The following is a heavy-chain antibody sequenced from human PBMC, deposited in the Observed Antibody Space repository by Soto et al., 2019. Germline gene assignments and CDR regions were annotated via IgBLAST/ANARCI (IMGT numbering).Heavy chain of an antibody. CDR3: AKYHHGGRRPACYYMDV. CDR2: ISGSGGST. Sequence: GGSLRLSCAASGFTFSSYAMSWVRQAPGKGLEWVSAISGSGGSTYYADSVKGRFTISRDNSKNTLYLQMNSLRAEDTAVYYCAKYHHGGRRPACYYMDVWGKGTTVTVSS. V-gene: IGHV3-23*01. J-gene: IGHJ6*03. D-gene: IGHD2-2*01. CDR1: GFTFSSYA.